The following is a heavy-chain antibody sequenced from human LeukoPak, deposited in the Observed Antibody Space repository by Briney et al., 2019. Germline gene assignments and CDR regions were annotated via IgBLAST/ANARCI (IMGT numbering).Heavy chain of an antibody. J-gene: IGHJ4*02. V-gene: IGHV3-48*04. CDR2: ISSSGSTI. D-gene: IGHD5-18*01. Sequence: PGGSLRLSCAASGFTFSSHSMNWVRQAPGKGLEWVSYISSSGSTIYYADSVKGRFTISRDNAKNTLYLQMNSLRAEDTAVYYCARGASGYSYGWGQGTLVTVSS. CDR1: GFTFSSHS. CDR3: ARGASGYSYG.